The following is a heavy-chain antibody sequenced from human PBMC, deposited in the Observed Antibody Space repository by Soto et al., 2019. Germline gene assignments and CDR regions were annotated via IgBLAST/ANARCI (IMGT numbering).Heavy chain of an antibody. CDR2: ISGSGDSK. V-gene: IGHV3-23*01. Sequence: GGSLRLSCAASGFTFSSYAMSWVRQAPGKGLKWVANISGSGDSKNYVDSVKGRFTISRDNSKKTLYLQMNSLRDEDTAVYYCAKDCVAVSVRGYFDPWGQGALVTVSS. CDR1: GFTFSSYA. D-gene: IGHD6-19*01. CDR3: AKDCVAVSVRGYFDP. J-gene: IGHJ4*02.